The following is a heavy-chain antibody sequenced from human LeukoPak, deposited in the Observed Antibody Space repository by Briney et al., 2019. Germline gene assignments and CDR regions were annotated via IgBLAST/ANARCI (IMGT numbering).Heavy chain of an antibody. CDR2: IFTRGSI. V-gene: IGHV4-61*09. Sequence: PSETLSLTCSVSGGSISSNSFFWSWIRQPAGKGLEWIGHIFTRGSIYYNPSLISRVTISADTSRNQFPLELTSVSAADTAVYYCARGAQAWYYFDYWGQGRLVTVSA. J-gene: IGHJ4*02. CDR1: GGSISSNSFF. D-gene: IGHD6-13*01. CDR3: ARGAQAWYYFDY.